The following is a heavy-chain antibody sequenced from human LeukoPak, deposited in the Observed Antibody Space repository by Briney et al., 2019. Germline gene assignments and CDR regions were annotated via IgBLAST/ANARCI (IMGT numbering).Heavy chain of an antibody. V-gene: IGHV4-4*07. J-gene: IGHJ5*01. Sequence: PSETLSLTCTVSGDSISTSYWSWIRQPAGKRMEWIGRIFASGETNYNPSLESRVIMSRNTSNNQFFLRLTSVTAADTAVYYCARDRYTWHDRDWFDSWGQGTLVTVSS. CDR3: ARDRYTWHDRDWFDS. CDR1: GDSISTSY. CDR2: IFASGET. D-gene: IGHD1-20*01.